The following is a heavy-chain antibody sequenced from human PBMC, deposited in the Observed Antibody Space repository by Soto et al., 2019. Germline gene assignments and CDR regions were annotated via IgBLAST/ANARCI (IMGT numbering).Heavy chain of an antibody. CDR3: ERDQSCHDLLWCFAP. CDR1: GYTFTSYG. D-gene: IGHD1-1*01. V-gene: IGHV1-18*01. CDR2: ISAYNGNT. Sequence: ASVKVSCKASGYTFTSYGISWVRQAPGQGLEWMGWISAYNGNTNYAQKLQGRVTMTTDTSTSTAYMELRSLRSDDTAGYYYERDQSCHDLLWCFAPWGQGPLVPVSS. J-gene: IGHJ5*02.